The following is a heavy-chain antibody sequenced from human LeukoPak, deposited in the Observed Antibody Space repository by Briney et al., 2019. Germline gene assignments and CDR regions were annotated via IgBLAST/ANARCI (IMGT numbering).Heavy chain of an antibody. CDR2: INWNGGST. CDR1: GFTFSSYW. Sequence: GGSLRLSCAASGFTFSSYWMSWVRQAPGKGLEWVSGINWNGGSTGYADSVKGRFTISRDNAKNSLYLQMNSLRAEDTALYYCAREGGRLWGYYYYYYMDVWGKGTTVTVSS. D-gene: IGHD3-16*01. V-gene: IGHV3-20*04. J-gene: IGHJ6*03. CDR3: AREGGRLWGYYYYYYMDV.